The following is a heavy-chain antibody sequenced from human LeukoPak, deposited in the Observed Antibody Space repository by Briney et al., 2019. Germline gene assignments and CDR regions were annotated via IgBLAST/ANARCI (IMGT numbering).Heavy chain of an antibody. J-gene: IGHJ4*02. V-gene: IGHV1-18*01. Sequence: ASVKVSCMVSGYTFTSYATSGVRQAPEQGLEGMGWIIAANGNTSYAQNLQGRVTMTTDTPTSTAYMELRSLRSDDTAVYYCARDLTSDGIIDWYTFDYWGQGTLVTVSS. CDR1: GYTFTSYA. CDR3: ARDLTSDGIIDWYTFDY. CDR2: IIAANGNT. D-gene: IGHD3-9*01.